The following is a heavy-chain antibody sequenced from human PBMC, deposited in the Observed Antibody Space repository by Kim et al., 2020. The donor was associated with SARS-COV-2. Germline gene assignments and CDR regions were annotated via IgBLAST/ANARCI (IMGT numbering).Heavy chain of an antibody. Sequence: GGSLRLSCAASGFTFSSYSMNWVRQAPGKGLEWVSYISSSSSTIYYADSVKGRFTISRDNAKNSLYLQMNSLRAEDTAVYYCARGSGYSSSWYLEGLRMDVWGQGTTVTVSS. D-gene: IGHD6-13*01. CDR3: ARGSGYSSSWYLEGLRMDV. CDR1: GFTFSSYS. J-gene: IGHJ6*02. V-gene: IGHV3-48*04. CDR2: ISSSSSTI.